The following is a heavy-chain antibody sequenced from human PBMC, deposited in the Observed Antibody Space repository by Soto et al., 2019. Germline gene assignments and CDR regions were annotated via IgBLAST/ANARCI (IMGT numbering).Heavy chain of an antibody. D-gene: IGHD3-3*01. Sequence: QVQLQESGPGLLKPSQTLSLTCTVSGGSISSADYYWSWIRQPPGKGLEWIGYIYYSGSTYYNSSLESRVTISVDTSKNQFSLRLTSVTAADTAVYYCARGGTVFGVVLTPGNRFDPWGQGTLVTVSS. CDR2: IYYSGST. CDR3: ARGGTVFGVVLTPGNRFDP. V-gene: IGHV4-30-4*01. CDR1: GGSISSADYY. J-gene: IGHJ5*02.